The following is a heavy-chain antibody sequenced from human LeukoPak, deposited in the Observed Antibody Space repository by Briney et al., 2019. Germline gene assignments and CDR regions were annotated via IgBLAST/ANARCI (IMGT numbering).Heavy chain of an antibody. J-gene: IGHJ5*02. CDR2: ISGSGSII. V-gene: IGHV3-48*03. Sequence: GGSLRLSCAASGFNFNNYGMNWVRQAPGKGLEWISYISGSGSIIYDADSVKDRFTISRDNAKNSLYLQMNSLRAEDTAVYHCARVYSPFSTWFDPWGQGTLVTVSS. CDR1: GFNFNNYG. D-gene: IGHD1-26*01. CDR3: ARVYSPFSTWFDP.